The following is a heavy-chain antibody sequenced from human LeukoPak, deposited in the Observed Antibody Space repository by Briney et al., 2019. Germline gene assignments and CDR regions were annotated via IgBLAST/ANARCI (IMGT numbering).Heavy chain of an antibody. D-gene: IGHD4-17*01. J-gene: IGHJ6*03. CDR2: IKQDGSEV. CDR3: AGCSSVTTYYYHYYMDV. CDR1: GFTFSNSW. Sequence: GGSLRLSCAASGFTFSNSWMSWVRQAPGKGLEWLANIKQDGSEVYYVDSVKGRFTISRDNAESSMYLQMSSLRAEDTAVYYCAGCSSVTTYYYHYYMDVWGKGTTVTVSS. V-gene: IGHV3-7*01.